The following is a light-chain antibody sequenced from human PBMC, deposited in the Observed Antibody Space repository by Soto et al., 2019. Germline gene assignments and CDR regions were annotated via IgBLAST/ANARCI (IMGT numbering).Light chain of an antibody. CDR1: QSLVYSDGDTF. CDR2: KVS. V-gene: IGKV2-30*01. Sequence: DVVLTQSPLFLPVTLGQPASISCRSSQSLVYSDGDTFLSWFQQRPGQSPRRLIYKVSNRDTGVPVRFSRSGSGTDFTLKISRVEAEDVGVYFCMQAIYWPFTFGPGTKVDIK. CDR3: MQAIYWPFT. J-gene: IGKJ3*01.